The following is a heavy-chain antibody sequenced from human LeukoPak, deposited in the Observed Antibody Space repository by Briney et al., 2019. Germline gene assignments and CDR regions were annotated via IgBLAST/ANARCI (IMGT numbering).Heavy chain of an antibody. D-gene: IGHD1-26*01. Sequence: ASVKVSCKASGYTFSAYSIHWVRQAPGQGLEWMGWINPDGGDTNYAQKFQGWVTMTRDTSISTAYMEVRRLRSDDTAVYYSARGSGSYWWFDTWGQGTLVTVSS. CDR3: ARGSGSYWWFDT. V-gene: IGHV1-2*04. J-gene: IGHJ5*02. CDR1: GYTFSAYS. CDR2: INPDGGDT.